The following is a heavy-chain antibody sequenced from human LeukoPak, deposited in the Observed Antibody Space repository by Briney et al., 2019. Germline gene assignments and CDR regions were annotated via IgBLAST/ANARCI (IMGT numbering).Heavy chain of an antibody. CDR1: GGAVSCGSISTTSYY. CDR3: ARLGHYYDSSGSPL. D-gene: IGHD3-22*01. V-gene: IGHV4-39*01. Sequence: PSETLSLTCTVSGGAVSCGSISTTSYYWACIRHPPGQGLEWFGSIAYSGSTYYNPSLKSRATVSVDTSKNQLSLKLSSVTAADTAVYYCARLGHYYDSSGSPLWGQGTLVTVSS. CDR2: IAYSGST. J-gene: IGHJ4*02.